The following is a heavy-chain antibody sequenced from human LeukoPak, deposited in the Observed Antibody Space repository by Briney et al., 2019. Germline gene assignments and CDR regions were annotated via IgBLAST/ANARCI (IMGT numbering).Heavy chain of an antibody. D-gene: IGHD6-13*01. CDR1: GFTFSGSA. Sequence: GGSLRLSCAASGFTFSGSAMHWVRQASGKGLEWVGRIRSKANSYATAYAASVKGRFTISRDDSKNTAYLQMNSLKTEDTAVYYCTRLSELAAAGTPGVALNYWGQGTLVTVSS. CDR2: IRSKANSYAT. V-gene: IGHV3-73*01. J-gene: IGHJ4*02. CDR3: TRLSELAAAGTPGVALNY.